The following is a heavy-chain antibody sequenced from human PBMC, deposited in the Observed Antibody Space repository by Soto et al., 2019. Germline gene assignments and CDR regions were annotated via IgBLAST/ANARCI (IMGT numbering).Heavy chain of an antibody. CDR2: ISGSGGST. J-gene: IGHJ4*02. V-gene: IGHV3-23*01. CDR3: AKDLNTVTTTILDY. D-gene: IGHD4-17*01. CDR1: GFTFSSYA. Sequence: GGSLRLSCAASGFTFSSYAMSWVRQATGKGLEWVSAISGSGGSTYYADSVKGRFTISRDNSKNTLYLQMNSLRAEDTAVYYCAKDLNTVTTTILDYWGQGTLVTVSS.